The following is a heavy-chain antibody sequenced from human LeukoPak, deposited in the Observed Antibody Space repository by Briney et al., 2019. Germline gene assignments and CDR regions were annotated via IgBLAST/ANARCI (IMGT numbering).Heavy chain of an antibody. J-gene: IGHJ4*02. CDR1: GFTFSTYW. Sequence: GGSLRLSCAASGFTFSTYWMHWVRQAPGKGLVWVSRVNGDGSSTNYADSVKGRFTISRDNAKNTLYLQMNSLRAEDTAVYYCARDGIAAVDFDYWGQGVLVTVSS. D-gene: IGHD6-13*01. CDR2: VNGDGSST. CDR3: ARDGIAAVDFDY. V-gene: IGHV3-74*01.